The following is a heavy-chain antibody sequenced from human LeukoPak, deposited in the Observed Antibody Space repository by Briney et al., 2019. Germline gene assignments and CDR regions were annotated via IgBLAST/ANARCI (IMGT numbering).Heavy chain of an antibody. CDR1: GGSIGSSSYY. CDR3: AKTSSSGSHYFDY. Sequence: PSETLSLTCTVSGGSIGSSSYYWGWIRQPPGKGLEWIGSIYYSGSTYYNPSLKSRVTISVDTSKNQFSLKLSSVTAADTAVYYCAKTSSSGSHYFDYWGQGTLVTVSS. D-gene: IGHD3-22*01. CDR2: IYYSGST. V-gene: IGHV4-39*01. J-gene: IGHJ4*02.